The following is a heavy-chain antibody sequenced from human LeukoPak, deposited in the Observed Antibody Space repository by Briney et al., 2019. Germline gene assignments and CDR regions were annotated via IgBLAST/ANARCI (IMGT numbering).Heavy chain of an antibody. CDR3: ARQGRDSSGYHDAFDI. V-gene: IGHV5-51*01. J-gene: IGHJ3*02. D-gene: IGHD3-22*01. CDR2: IYPGDSDT. Sequence: GESLKISCKGSGYSFTSYWIGWVRQMPGKGLEWMGIIYPGDSDTRYSPSFQGQVTISADKSISTAYLQWSSLKASDTAMYYCARQGRDSSGYHDAFDIWGQGTMVTVSS. CDR1: GYSFTSYW.